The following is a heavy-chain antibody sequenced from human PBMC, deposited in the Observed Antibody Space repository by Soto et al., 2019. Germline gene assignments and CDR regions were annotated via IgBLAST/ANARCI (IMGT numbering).Heavy chain of an antibody. V-gene: IGHV3-7*05. J-gene: IGHJ3*01. CDR3: ARDVSPGSSTWYLDAFDL. Sequence: EERLVESGGGLVQPGGSLRLSCVASGFSFSNYWMTWVRQAPGKGLEWVANIKKDESKKSYLDSVRGRFTISRDNAKNSLYLQMDRLTAEDTALYYCARDVSPGSSTWYLDAFDLWGQGTMVTVSS. D-gene: IGHD6-13*01. CDR2: IKKDESKK. CDR1: GFSFSNYW.